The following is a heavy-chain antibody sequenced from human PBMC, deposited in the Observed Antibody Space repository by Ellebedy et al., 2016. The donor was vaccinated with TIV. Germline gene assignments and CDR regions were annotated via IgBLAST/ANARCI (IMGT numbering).Heavy chain of an antibody. CDR1: GFTFSSYA. CDR3: ARERYFDWLLEEGAGFDY. Sequence: GGSLRLSXAASGFTFSSYAMHWVRQAPGKGLEWVAVISYDGSNKYYADSVKGRFTISRDNSKNTLYLQMNSLRAEDTAVYYCARERYFDWLLEEGAGFDYWGQGTLVTVSS. V-gene: IGHV3-30-3*01. J-gene: IGHJ4*02. D-gene: IGHD3-9*01. CDR2: ISYDGSNK.